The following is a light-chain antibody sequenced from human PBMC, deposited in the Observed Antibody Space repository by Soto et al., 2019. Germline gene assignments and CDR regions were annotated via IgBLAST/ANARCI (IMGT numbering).Light chain of an antibody. V-gene: IGKV1-5*01. CDR1: QSISSW. CDR2: DAS. CDR3: QQYTTYPWT. J-gene: IGKJ1*01. Sequence: DIQMTQSPATLSASVGDRVTITCRASQSISSWLAWYQQKPGKVPKLLIDDASSLESGVPSRFSGSGSGTEFTLTISSLQPDDFANYYCQQYTTYPWTFGQGTKVEIK.